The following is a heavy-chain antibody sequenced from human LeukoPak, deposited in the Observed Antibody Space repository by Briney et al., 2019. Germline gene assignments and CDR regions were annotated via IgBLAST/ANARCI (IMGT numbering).Heavy chain of an antibody. CDR1: GYSFTSYW. D-gene: IGHD5-18*01. Sequence: GESLKISCKSSGYSFTSYWIGWVRQMPGKGLEWMEIIYPGDSDTRYSPSFQGQVTISADKSISTAYLQWYSLKASDTAMYYCARQDYSYAPFDYWGQGTLVTVSS. V-gene: IGHV5-51*01. CDR2: IYPGDSDT. CDR3: ARQDYSYAPFDY. J-gene: IGHJ4*02.